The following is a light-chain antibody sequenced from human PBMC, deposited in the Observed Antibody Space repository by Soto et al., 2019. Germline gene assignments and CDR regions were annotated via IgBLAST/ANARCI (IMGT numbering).Light chain of an antibody. CDR2: GAS. Sequence: PGERATLSCRARETISSHYIAWYQQKPGQAPRLLIFGASTRATGIPDRFSGRWTGTDFTLTISRLEPEDFAVYYYQKFGYSPFSFGPGTKVDIK. CDR3: QKFGYSPFS. CDR1: ETISSHY. J-gene: IGKJ3*01. V-gene: IGKV3-20*01.